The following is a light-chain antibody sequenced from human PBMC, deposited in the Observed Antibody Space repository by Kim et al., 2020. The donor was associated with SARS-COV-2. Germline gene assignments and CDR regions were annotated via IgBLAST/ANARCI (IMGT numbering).Light chain of an antibody. V-gene: IGKV3-15*01. Sequence: ETVMTQSPATLSVSPGERVTLSCRASQSVRSNLAWYQQKPGQAPRLLIYGASTRATGIPARFSGSGSGTQFTLSISSLQSEDSAVYYWQQYNSWPKFCQGTKVEIK. CDR1: QSVRSN. CDR3: QQYNSWPK. J-gene: IGKJ1*01. CDR2: GAS.